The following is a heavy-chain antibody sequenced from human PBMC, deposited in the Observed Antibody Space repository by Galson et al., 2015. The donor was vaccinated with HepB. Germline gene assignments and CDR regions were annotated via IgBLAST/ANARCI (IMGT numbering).Heavy chain of an antibody. CDR2: ISYDGDNK. J-gene: IGHJ6*03. CDR1: GFAFNSYT. CDR3: ARDLDPSGPLRYFDWLSYYYCMDV. D-gene: IGHD3-9*01. V-gene: IGHV3-30-3*01. Sequence: SLRLSCAASGFAFNSYTLHWVRQAPGKGLEWVAVISYDGDNKDYADSVKGRFTISRNNSENTLYLQMNSLRAEDTAVYYCARDLDPSGPLRYFDWLSYYYCMDVWGKGTTVTVSS.